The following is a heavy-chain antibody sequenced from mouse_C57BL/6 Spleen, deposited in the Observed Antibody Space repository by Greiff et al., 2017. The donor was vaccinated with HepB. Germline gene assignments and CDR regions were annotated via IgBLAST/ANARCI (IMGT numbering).Heavy chain of an antibody. CDR1: GYTFTDYY. D-gene: IGHD2-1*01. CDR2: INPNNGGT. J-gene: IGHJ4*01. Sequence: EVQLQQSGPELVKPGASVKISCKASGYTFTDYYMNWVKQSHGKSLEWIGDINPNNGGTSYNQKFKGKATLTVDKSSSTAYMELRSLTSEDSAVYYCARYGNYEYAMDYWGQGTSVTVSS. CDR3: ARYGNYEYAMDY. V-gene: IGHV1-26*01.